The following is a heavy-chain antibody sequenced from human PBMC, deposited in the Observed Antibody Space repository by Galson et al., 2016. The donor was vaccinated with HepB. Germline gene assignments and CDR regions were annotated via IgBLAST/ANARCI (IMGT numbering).Heavy chain of an antibody. CDR3: ARGGRQWSYWYFEL. J-gene: IGHJ2*01. V-gene: IGHV3-23*01. D-gene: IGHD6-19*01. Sequence: SLRLSCAASGFTLSNYVMSWVRRAPGKGLEWVSGMSGSGDHTYYADSVKGRFTIFRDNSNNTLYLQMDSLRAEDTAVYYCARGGRQWSYWYFELWGRGTLVTVSS. CDR2: MSGSGDHT. CDR1: GFTLSNYV.